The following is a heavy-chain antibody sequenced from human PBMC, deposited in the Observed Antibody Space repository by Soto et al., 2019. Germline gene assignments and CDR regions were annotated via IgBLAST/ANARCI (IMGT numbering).Heavy chain of an antibody. J-gene: IGHJ6*02. CDR2: INPNSGGT. Sequence: ASVKVFCKASGYTFTGYYMHWVRQAPGQGLEWMGWINPNSGGTNYAQKFQGWVTMTRDTSISTAYMELSRLRSDDTAVYYCARDLESYGSSPSVHYYYGMDVWGQGTTVTVSS. CDR1: GYTFTGYY. CDR3: ARDLESYGSSPSVHYYYGMDV. D-gene: IGHD6-6*01. V-gene: IGHV1-2*04.